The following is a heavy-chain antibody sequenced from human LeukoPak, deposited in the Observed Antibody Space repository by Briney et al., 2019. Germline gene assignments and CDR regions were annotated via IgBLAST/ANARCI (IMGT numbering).Heavy chain of an antibody. CDR3: ARSRQGSGLFSF. J-gene: IGHJ4*02. D-gene: IGHD2-15*01. Sequence: SETLSLTCTVSGGAIISGGYSWNWIRQPPGKGLEWIGCIYERGPAYYNPSLKSRFTISVDTVRNQFFLSVTSMTAADTAVYYCARSRQGSGLFSFWGQGTLVAVSS. CDR2: IYERGPA. V-gene: IGHV4-30-2*01. CDR1: GGAIISGGYS.